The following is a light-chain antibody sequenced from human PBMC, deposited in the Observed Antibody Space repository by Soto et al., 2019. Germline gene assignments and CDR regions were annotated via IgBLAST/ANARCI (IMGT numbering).Light chain of an antibody. CDR1: QSVSSY. V-gene: IGKV3-11*01. CDR3: QQRSNWPLT. CDR2: DAS. J-gene: IGKJ4*01. Sequence: XSLSPGERATLSCRASQSVSSYLAWHKQKPGLAPRLLIYDASNRATGIPARFSGSGSGTDFTLTTNSLEPEVVAVYYCQQRSNWPLTFGGGTKVEIK.